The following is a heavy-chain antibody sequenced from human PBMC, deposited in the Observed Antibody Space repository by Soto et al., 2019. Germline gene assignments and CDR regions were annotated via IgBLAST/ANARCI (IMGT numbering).Heavy chain of an antibody. Sequence: ASVKVSCKASGGTFSSYAISWVRQAPGQGLEWMGGIIPIFGTANYAQKFQGRVTITADESTSTAYMELSSLRSEDTAVYYCASLAAVAGHNFDYWGQGTMVTVYS. D-gene: IGHD6-19*01. J-gene: IGHJ4*02. V-gene: IGHV1-69*13. CDR1: GGTFSSYA. CDR3: ASLAAVAGHNFDY. CDR2: IIPIFGTA.